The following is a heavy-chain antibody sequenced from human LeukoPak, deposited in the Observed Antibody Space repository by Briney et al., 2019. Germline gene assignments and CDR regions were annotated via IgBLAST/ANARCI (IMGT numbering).Heavy chain of an antibody. V-gene: IGHV1-8*01. CDR3: ARGVYYGSGSYLGVYYYYGMDV. Sequence: ASVKVSCKASGYTFTSYDINWVRQATGQGLEWMGWMNPNSGNTGYAQKFQGRVTMTRNTSISTAYMELSSLRSEDTAVYYCARGVYYGSGSYLGVYYYYGMDVWGQGTTVTVSS. D-gene: IGHD3-10*01. J-gene: IGHJ6*02. CDR2: MNPNSGNT. CDR1: GYTFTSYD.